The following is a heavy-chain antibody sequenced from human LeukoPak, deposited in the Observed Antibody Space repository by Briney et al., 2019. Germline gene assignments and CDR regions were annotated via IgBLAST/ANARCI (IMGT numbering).Heavy chain of an antibody. D-gene: IGHD3-9*01. CDR2: ITSGGDYI. CDR1: GFTFNTFN. Sequence: PGGSLRLSCAASGFTFNTFNMNWVRQAPGKGPEWVSSITSGGDYIYYADSVKGRFTTSRDNAKNSLSLQLNSLRVEDTAVYYSARGHYEVLAASYKWTPDYWGQGPLVTVSS. J-gene: IGHJ4*02. V-gene: IGHV3-21*01. CDR3: ARGHYEVLAASYKWTPDY.